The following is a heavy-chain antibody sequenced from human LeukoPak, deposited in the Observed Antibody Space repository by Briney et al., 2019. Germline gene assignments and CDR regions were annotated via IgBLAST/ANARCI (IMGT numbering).Heavy chain of an antibody. J-gene: IGHJ3*01. CDR2: IDGSGSS. CDR1: GYSISSGYL. D-gene: IGHD1-26*01. CDR3: ARESYYGRDAFDV. Sequence: SETLSLTCTVSGYSISSGYLWGWIRQPPGKGLEWIGSIDGSGSSYYNPSLKSRVTISVDTSKNQFSLNLTSVTAADTAVYYCARESYYGRDAFDVWGQGTMVTVSS. V-gene: IGHV4-38-2*02.